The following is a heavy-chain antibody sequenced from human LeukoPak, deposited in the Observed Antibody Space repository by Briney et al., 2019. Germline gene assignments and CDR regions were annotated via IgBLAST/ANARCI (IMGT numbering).Heavy chain of an antibody. CDR1: GYTFTGYY. J-gene: IGHJ5*02. Sequence: ASVKVSCKASGYTFTGYYMHWVRQAPGQGLEWMGWINPNSGGTKYAQKFQGRVSMTRDTSISAAYMELSRLRFDDPSVSYCARGATSAAATGRWFDPWGQGTLVTVSS. V-gene: IGHV1-2*02. CDR2: INPNSGGT. D-gene: IGHD6-13*01. CDR3: ARGATSAAATGRWFDP.